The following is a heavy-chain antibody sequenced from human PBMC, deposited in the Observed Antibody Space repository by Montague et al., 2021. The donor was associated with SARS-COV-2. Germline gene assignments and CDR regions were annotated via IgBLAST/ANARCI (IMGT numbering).Heavy chain of an antibody. CDR2: IYHSGST. J-gene: IGHJ4*02. Sequence: SETLSPTCAVSGGSISSSNWWSWVRQPPGKGLEWIGEIYHSGSTKHNPSRKSRVTILVDKSKNQFSLKLSSVTAADTAVYYCARMALASSSSDFDYWGQGTLVTVSS. CDR3: ARMALASSSSDFDY. V-gene: IGHV4-4*02. CDR1: GGSISSSNW. D-gene: IGHD6-6*01.